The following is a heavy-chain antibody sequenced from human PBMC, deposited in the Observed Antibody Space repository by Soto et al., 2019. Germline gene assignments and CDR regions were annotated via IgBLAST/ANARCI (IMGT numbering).Heavy chain of an antibody. CDR3: ARHLYDYVWGSYRH. V-gene: IGHV1-69*01. Sequence: QVQLVQSGAEVKETGSSVKVSCRSSGYIFKNYAVTWLRQAPGQGLEWMGGIIPVFGTPDYSQKFRGRVTITADESTNTVYMELRSLTSEDTAVYYCARHLYDYVWGSYRHWGQGTLVTVSS. CDR2: IIPVFGTP. CDR1: GYIFKNYA. D-gene: IGHD3-16*02. J-gene: IGHJ4*02.